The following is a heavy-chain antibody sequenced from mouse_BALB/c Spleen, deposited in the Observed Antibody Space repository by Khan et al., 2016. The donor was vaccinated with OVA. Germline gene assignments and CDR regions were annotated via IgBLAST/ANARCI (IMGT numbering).Heavy chain of an antibody. Sequence: QVRLQQSGAELVRPGASVKLSCKTSGYIFTSYWIHWVKQRPGQGLAWIARIYPGTGSTYYNEKFKGKATLTADKASSTAYMQLSSLKSDDSAVYFCARSDYNSTYAMDYWGQGTSVTVSS. CDR1: GYIFTSYW. J-gene: IGHJ4*01. D-gene: IGHD2-5*01. CDR2: IYPGTGST. CDR3: ARSDYNSTYAMDY. V-gene: IGHV1S132*01.